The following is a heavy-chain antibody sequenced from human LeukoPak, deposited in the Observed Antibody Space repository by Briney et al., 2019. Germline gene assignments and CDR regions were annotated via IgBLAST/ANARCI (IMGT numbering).Heavy chain of an antibody. D-gene: IGHD6-19*01. CDR3: ARGGSLAVAPQQYYFDY. V-gene: IGHV1-46*01. CDR1: GYTFTTYY. CDR2: INPSGGST. J-gene: IGHJ4*02. Sequence: ASVKVSCKASGYTFTTYYMHWVRQAPGQGLEWMGIINPSGGSTTYAQNFQGRVTMTRDTSTSAVYMEVSSLRSEDTAVYYCARGGSLAVAPQQYYFDYWGQGTLVTVSS.